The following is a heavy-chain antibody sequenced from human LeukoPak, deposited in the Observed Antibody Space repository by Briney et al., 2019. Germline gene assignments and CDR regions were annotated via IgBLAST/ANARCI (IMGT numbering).Heavy chain of an antibody. J-gene: IGHJ4*02. CDR2: ISAYNGNT. D-gene: IGHD6-13*01. CDR3: ARDRSRGAAAGTSDY. Sequence: GAAPKDSRVPSRDSPTRDGISWVRPALREGGGRRGWISAYNGNTNYAQKLQGRVTMTTDTSTSTAYMELRSLRSDDTAVYYCARDRSRGAAAGTSDYWGQGTLVTVSS. V-gene: IGHV1-18*01. CDR1: RDSPTRDG.